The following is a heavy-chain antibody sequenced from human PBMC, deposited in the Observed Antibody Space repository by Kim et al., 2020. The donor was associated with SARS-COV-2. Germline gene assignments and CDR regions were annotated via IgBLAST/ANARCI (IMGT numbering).Heavy chain of an antibody. D-gene: IGHD2-2*01. Sequence: SETLSLTCTVSGGSISSSSYYWGWIRQPPGKGLEWIGSIYYSGSTYYNPSLKSRVTISVDTSKNQFSLKLSSVTAADTAVYYCARPYCSSTSCYGDYEGGAFEVWGQGTMVTVSA. J-gene: IGHJ3*01. V-gene: IGHV4-39*01. CDR3: ARPYCSSTSCYGDYEGGAFEV. CDR2: IYYSGST. CDR1: GGSISSSSYY.